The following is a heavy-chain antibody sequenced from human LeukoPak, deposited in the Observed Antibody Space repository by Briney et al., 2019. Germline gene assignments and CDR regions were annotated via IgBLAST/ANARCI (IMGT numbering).Heavy chain of an antibody. CDR1: SVHISTSKDY. CDR3: AKSNGYGLIDI. V-gene: IGHV4-39*07. D-gene: IGHD3-10*01. Sequence: SEAPSVTCTVSSVHISTSKDYWGGVRQPQGTALEWIGNIFYSGSPYYRPSLKSRVTISLDTSRNQFSLKLNSVTAADTAVYYWAKSNGYGLIDIWGQGAMVTVSS. J-gene: IGHJ3*02. CDR2: IFYSGSP.